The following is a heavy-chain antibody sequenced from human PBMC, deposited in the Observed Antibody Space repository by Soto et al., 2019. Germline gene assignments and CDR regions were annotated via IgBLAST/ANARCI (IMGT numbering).Heavy chain of an antibody. CDR2: VHGGGST. V-gene: IGHV3-53*01. D-gene: IGHD3-22*01. CDR1: GFTVSNNH. CDR3: AGVFTYSYDRAGYYQGRGAFDI. Sequence: GGSLRLSCAASGFTVSNNHMTWVRQAAGKGLELVSFVHGGGSTSYADSVKGRFTISRDNSKNTLYLQMDSLRAEDTAIYYCAGVFTYSYDRAGYYQGRGAFDIWGQGTMVTVSS. J-gene: IGHJ3*02.